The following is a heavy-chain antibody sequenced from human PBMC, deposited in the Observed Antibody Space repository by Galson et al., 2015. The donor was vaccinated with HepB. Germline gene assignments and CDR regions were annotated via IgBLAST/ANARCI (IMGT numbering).Heavy chain of an antibody. CDR1: GGTFSSYP. D-gene: IGHD3-3*01. Sequence: SVKVSCKASGGTFSSYPISWVRQAPGQGLEWMGGIIPIFGTANYSQKFQGRVTITADESTSIAYMELGSLRSEDTAVYYCARGSTYYDFWSGYYTSDDWSYFDYWGQGTLVTVSS. V-gene: IGHV1-69*13. J-gene: IGHJ4*02. CDR2: IIPIFGTA. CDR3: ARGSTYYDFWSGYYTSDDWSYFDY.